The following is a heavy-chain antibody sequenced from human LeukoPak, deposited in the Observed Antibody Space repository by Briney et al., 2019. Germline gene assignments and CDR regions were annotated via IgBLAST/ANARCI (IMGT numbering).Heavy chain of an antibody. CDR1: GFTFSNYE. CDR2: ISSSGSSI. Sequence: PGGSLRLSCAASGFTFSNYEMNWVSQAPGKGLEWVSYISSSGSSIYYADSVQGRFTISRDNAKNSLYLQMNSPRAEDTAVYFCARDLAITGTTLGGPDYWGQGTLVTVSS. V-gene: IGHV3-48*03. J-gene: IGHJ4*02. CDR3: ARDLAITGTTLGGPDY. D-gene: IGHD1-7*01.